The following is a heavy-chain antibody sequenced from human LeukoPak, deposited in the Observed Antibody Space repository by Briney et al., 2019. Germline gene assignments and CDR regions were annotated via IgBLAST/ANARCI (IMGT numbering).Heavy chain of an antibody. CDR3: AKPEARYGGSYLHAFDI. J-gene: IGHJ3*02. D-gene: IGHD1-26*01. Sequence: GGSLRLSCAASGFTFDDYAMHWVRQAPGKGLEWVSGISWNSGSIGYADSEKGRFTISRDNSKNTLYLQMNSLRAEDTAVYYCAKPEARYGGSYLHAFDIWGQGTMVTVSS. V-gene: IGHV3-9*01. CDR2: ISWNSGSI. CDR1: GFTFDDYA.